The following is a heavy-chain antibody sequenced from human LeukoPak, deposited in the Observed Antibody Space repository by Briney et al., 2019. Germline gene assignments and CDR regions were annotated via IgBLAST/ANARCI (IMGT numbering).Heavy chain of an antibody. CDR2: IYYSGST. CDR1: GFTFDDYG. J-gene: IGHJ3*02. V-gene: IGHV4-59*01. D-gene: IGHD1/OR15-1a*01. Sequence: GSLRLSCAASGFTFDDYGMSWVRQAPGKGLEWIGYIYYSGSTNYNPSLKSRVTISVDTSKNQFSLKLSSVTAADTAVYYCAREGLEQPNTFDIWGQGTLVTVSS. CDR3: AREGLEQPNTFDI.